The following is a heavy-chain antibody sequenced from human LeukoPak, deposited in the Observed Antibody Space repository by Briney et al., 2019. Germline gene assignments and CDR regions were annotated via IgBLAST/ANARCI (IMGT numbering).Heavy chain of an antibody. V-gene: IGHV1-2*02. D-gene: IGHD1-26*01. CDR2: INPNSGGT. CDR3: ARIPRGRYEAY. J-gene: IGHJ4*02. Sequence: GASVKVPCKASGYTFSGYYMYWVRQAPGQGLEWMGWINPNSGGTNYAQKFQGRVTMTRDTSTTTGYMELSRLRSDDTAVYYCARIPRGRYEAYWGQGTLVTVSS. CDR1: GYTFSGYY.